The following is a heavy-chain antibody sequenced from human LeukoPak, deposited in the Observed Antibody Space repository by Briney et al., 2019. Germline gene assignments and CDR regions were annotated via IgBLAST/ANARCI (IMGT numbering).Heavy chain of an antibody. J-gene: IGHJ4*02. CDR2: ISSSSSTI. CDR1: GFTFSSYS. D-gene: IGHD3-22*01. CDR3: AKAYSYYYDSSGYYYGPFDY. V-gene: IGHV3-48*01. Sequence: GGSLRLSCAASGFTFSSYSMNWVRQAPGKGLEWVSYISSSSSTIYYADSVKGRFTISRDNSKNTLYLQMNSLRAEDTAVYYCAKAYSYYYDSSGYYYGPFDYWGQGTLVTVSS.